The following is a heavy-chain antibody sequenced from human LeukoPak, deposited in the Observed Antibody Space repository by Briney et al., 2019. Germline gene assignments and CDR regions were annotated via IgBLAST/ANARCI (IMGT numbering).Heavy chain of an antibody. CDR1: GGTFGSNV. D-gene: IGHD2-21*01. J-gene: IGHJ4*02. Sequence: GASVKVSCKASGGTFGSNVVTWVRQAPGQGLEWMGRIIPIFGRANSAQKFQGRVAITSDESTNTVYMELSSLRSEDTAVYYCATESTSDCHYANWGQGTLVTVSS. CDR3: ATESTSDCHYAN. CDR2: IIPIFGRA. V-gene: IGHV1-69*13.